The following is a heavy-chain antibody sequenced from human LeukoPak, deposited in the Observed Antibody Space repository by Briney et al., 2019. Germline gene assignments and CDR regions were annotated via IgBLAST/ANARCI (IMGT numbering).Heavy chain of an antibody. D-gene: IGHD3-10*01. Sequence: GGSLRLSCVASGFTFSSNGMHWVRQAPGKGLEWVTFIQYDGSKKYYADSVKGRFTISRDNSKNTLYLEMNSLRAEDTAVYYCAVAGSGTFDIWGQGTVVIVSS. CDR3: AVAGSGTFDI. J-gene: IGHJ3*02. V-gene: IGHV3-30*02. CDR1: GFTFSSNG. CDR2: IQYDGSKK.